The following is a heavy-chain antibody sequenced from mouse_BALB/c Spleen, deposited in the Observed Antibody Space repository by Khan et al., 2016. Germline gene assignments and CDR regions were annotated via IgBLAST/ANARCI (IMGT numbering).Heavy chain of an antibody. Sequence: EVQLQESGPGLVKPSQSLSLTCTVTGYSITSDYAWNWIRQFPGNKLEWMGYISYSGSTSYNPSLKSRISITRDTSKNQFFLQLNSVTTEDTATYYCAIYYVSDGYFASWGQGTTLTVSS. J-gene: IGHJ2*01. V-gene: IGHV3-2*02. D-gene: IGHD2-2*01. CDR1: GYSITSDYA. CDR3: AIYYVSDGYFAS. CDR2: ISYSGST.